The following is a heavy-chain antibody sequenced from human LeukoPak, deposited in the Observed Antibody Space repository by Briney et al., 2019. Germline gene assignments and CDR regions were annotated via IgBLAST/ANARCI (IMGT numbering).Heavy chain of an antibody. V-gene: IGHV4-59*01. Sequence: PSETLSLTCTVSGGSISSYYWSWIRQPPGKGLEWIGYIYYSGSTNYNPSLKSRVTISVDTPKNQFSLKLSSVTAADTAVYYCARDGYSGSYSHDAFDIWGQGTMVTVSS. CDR3: ARDGYSGSYSHDAFDI. CDR1: GGSISSYY. CDR2: IYYSGST. D-gene: IGHD1-26*01. J-gene: IGHJ3*02.